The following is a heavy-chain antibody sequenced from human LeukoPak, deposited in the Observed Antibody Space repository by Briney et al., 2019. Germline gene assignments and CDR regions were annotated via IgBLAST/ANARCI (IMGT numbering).Heavy chain of an antibody. J-gene: IGHJ4*02. CDR2: IYYSGST. CDR3: ARSRQIQLWLEFDY. CDR1: GGSISSYY. V-gene: IGHV4-59*01. D-gene: IGHD5-18*01. Sequence: SETLSLTCTVSGGSISSYYWSWIRQPPGKGLEWIGYIYYSGSTNYNPSLKSRVTISVDTSKNQFSLKLSSVTAADTAVYYCARSRQIQLWLEFDYWGQGTLVTVSS.